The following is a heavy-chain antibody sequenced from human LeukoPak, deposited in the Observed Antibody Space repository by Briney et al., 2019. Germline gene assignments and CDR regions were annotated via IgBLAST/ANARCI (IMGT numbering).Heavy chain of an antibody. V-gene: IGHV4-59*01. Sequence: PSETLSLSCTVSGGSISSYYWSWIRQPPGKGLEWIGYIYYSGSTNYNPSLKSRVTISVDTSKNQFSPKLSSVTAADTAVYYCARDPGLLGATVSDAFDIWGQGTMVTVSS. J-gene: IGHJ3*02. CDR3: ARDPGLLGATVSDAFDI. D-gene: IGHD1-26*01. CDR1: GGSISSYY. CDR2: IYYSGST.